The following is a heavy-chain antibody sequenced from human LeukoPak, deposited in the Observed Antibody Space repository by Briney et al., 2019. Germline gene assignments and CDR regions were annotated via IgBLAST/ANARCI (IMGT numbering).Heavy chain of an antibody. CDR2: VYYSGST. Sequence: SETLSLTCTVFGGSVSSANYYWSWIRQPPGKGLEWIGYVYYSGSTNYNPSLVSRATISVHTSTNQFSLRLGSVTAADTAAYSCARGYSDPSGFDFWGQGTMVTVSS. D-gene: IGHD5-18*01. V-gene: IGHV4-61*01. CDR1: GGSVSSANYY. J-gene: IGHJ3*01. CDR3: ARGYSDPSGFDF.